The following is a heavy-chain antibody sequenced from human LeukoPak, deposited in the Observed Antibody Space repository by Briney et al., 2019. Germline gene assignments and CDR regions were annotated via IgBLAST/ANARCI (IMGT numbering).Heavy chain of an antibody. CDR2: INPNIGDT. Sequence: ASVKVSCKPSGYTLIDHYIHWVRQAPGQGLESMGWINPNIGDTNYAQKFQGRVTMTRDTSSSTAYMELSRLRSDDTAVYYCARAGHNSDSGGYDYWGQGTLVTVSS. CDR1: GYTLIDHY. V-gene: IGHV1-2*02. CDR3: ARAGHNSDSGGYDY. D-gene: IGHD3-22*01. J-gene: IGHJ4*02.